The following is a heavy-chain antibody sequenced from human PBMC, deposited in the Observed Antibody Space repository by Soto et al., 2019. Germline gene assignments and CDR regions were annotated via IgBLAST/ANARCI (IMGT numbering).Heavy chain of an antibody. Sequence: EVQLVESGGGLVQPGRSLRLSCAASGFTFDDYAMHWVRQAPGKGLEWFSGISWNSGSIGYADSVKGRLTISRDNAKNSLYLQMNSLRAEDTALYYCAKDGRYSGYYMDVWGKGTKVTVSS. CDR1: GFTFDDYA. CDR2: ISWNSGSI. D-gene: IGHD5-12*01. J-gene: IGHJ6*03. CDR3: AKDGRYSGYYMDV. V-gene: IGHV3-9*01.